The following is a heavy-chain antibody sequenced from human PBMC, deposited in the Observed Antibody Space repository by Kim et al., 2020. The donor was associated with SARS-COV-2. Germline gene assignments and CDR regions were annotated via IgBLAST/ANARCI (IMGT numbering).Heavy chain of an antibody. CDR1: GFTFSNYW. D-gene: IGHD3-3*02. J-gene: IGHJ5*02. CDR3: ARGIFQQGFDP. V-gene: IGHV3-74*01. Sequence: GGSLRLSCEASGFTFSNYWMNWVRQGPGKGLVWVSRINSDGGDTHYADSVKGRFTISRDNAENTLHLQLNSLGVEDTAIYYCARGIFQQGFDPWGQGTLVPVSS. CDR2: INSDGGDT.